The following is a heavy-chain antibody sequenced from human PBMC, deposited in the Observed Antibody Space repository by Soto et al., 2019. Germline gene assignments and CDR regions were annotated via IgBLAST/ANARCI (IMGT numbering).Heavy chain of an antibody. CDR3: ASGVGGNSATGNY. Sequence: GGSLRLSCAASGFTFSIYTFDWVRQAPGKGLEWVSSISSSSSYIYYADSVKGRFTISRDNAKNSLYLQMNSLRAEDTAVYYCASGVGGNSATGNYWGQGTLVTVSS. CDR2: ISSSSSYI. V-gene: IGHV3-21*01. CDR1: GFTFSIYT. D-gene: IGHD2-21*02. J-gene: IGHJ4*02.